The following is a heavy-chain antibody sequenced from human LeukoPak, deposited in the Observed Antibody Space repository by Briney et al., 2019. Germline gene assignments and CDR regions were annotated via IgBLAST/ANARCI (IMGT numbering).Heavy chain of an antibody. J-gene: IGHJ6*03. V-gene: IGHV1-18*01. CDR3: AREEGGNYYYMDV. CDR2: ISGYNGET. Sequence: ASVTLSCTASGYRFTSSGISWVRQAPGQGLEWMGWISGYNGETNYVQKFQGRVTMTTDSSTSTAYMELRSLRSDDTAVYYCAREEGGNYYYMDVWGKGTTVTVSS. D-gene: IGHD3-16*01. CDR1: GYRFTSSG.